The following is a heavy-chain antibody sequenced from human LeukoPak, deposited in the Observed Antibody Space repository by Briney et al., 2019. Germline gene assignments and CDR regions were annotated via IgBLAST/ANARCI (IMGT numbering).Heavy chain of an antibody. D-gene: IGHD3-22*01. CDR2: INHGGGT. V-gene: IGHV4-34*01. CDR3: ARHRSVVLVYFDN. J-gene: IGHJ4*02. CDR1: DVSFSDYF. Sequence: SETLSLTCAVYDVSFSDYFWNWIRQLPGKGLEWIGEINHGGGTRYNPSLKSRATISVDTSKKQFSLNLTAVTAADTAVYYCARHRSVVLVYFDNWGQGTLVTVSS.